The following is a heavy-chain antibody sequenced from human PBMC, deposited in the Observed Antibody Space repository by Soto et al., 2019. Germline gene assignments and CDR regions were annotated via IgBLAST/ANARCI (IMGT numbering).Heavy chain of an antibody. CDR2: MNPNSGNT. V-gene: IGHV1-8*01. CDR3: ARDHCTSTSCYSSIYYYGMDV. J-gene: IGHJ6*02. Sequence: QVPLVQSGAEVKKPGASVKVSCMASGYTFTSFDINWVRQATGQGLEWMGWMNPNSGNTVYAQKFQGRVTMTRDTSISTAYMELSSLRSEDTAVYYCARDHCTSTSCYSSIYYYGMDVWGQGTTVTVSS. CDR1: GYTFTSFD. D-gene: IGHD2-2*02.